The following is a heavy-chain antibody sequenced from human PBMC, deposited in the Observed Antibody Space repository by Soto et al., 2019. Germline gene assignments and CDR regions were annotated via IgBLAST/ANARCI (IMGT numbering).Heavy chain of an antibody. CDR1: GFTFSSYG. CDR2: ISYDGSNK. Sequence: PGGSLRLSCAASGFTFSSYGMHWVRQAPGKGLEWVAVISYDGSNKYYADSVKGRFTISRDNSKNTLYLQMNSLRAEDTAVYYCAKEEADDYVWGSYRLYYYYYGMDVWGQGTTVTVS. V-gene: IGHV3-30*18. CDR3: AKEEADDYVWGSYRLYYYYYGMDV. D-gene: IGHD3-16*02. J-gene: IGHJ6*02.